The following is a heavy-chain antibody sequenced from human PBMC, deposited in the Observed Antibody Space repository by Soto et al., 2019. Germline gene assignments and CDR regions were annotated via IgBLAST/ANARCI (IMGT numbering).Heavy chain of an antibody. J-gene: IGHJ4*02. Sequence: ASVKVSCKASGGTFSSYAISWVRQAPGQGLEWMGGIIPIFGTANYAQKFQGRVTITADESTSTAYMELSSLRSEDTAVYYCARDPKLRYYFDYWGQGTLVTVSS. D-gene: IGHD2-15*01. CDR1: GGTFSSYA. V-gene: IGHV1-69*13. CDR2: IIPIFGTA. CDR3: ARDPKLRYYFDY.